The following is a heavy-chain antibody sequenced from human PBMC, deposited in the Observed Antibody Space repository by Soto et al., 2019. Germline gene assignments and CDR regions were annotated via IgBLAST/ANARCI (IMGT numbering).Heavy chain of an antibody. J-gene: IGHJ6*02. CDR1: GYTFTGYY. CDR3: ARDLSTSQTPYYYGMDV. V-gene: IGHV1-2*04. CDR2: INPNSGGT. Sequence: GASVKVSCKASGYTFTGYYMHWVRQAPGQGLEWMGWINPNSGGTNYAQKFQGWVTMTRDTSISTAYMELSRLRSDDTAVYYCARDLSTSQTPYYYGMDVWGQGTTVTVSS. D-gene: IGHD2-2*01.